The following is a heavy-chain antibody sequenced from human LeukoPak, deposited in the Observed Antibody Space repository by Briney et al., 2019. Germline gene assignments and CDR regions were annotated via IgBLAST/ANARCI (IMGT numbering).Heavy chain of an antibody. Sequence: SETLSLTCTVSGGSISSSSYYWSWIRQPPGKGLEWIGSIYYSGSTYYNPSLKSRVTISVDTSKNQFSLKLSSVTAADTAVYYCARPYCGGDCYPFWGQGTLVTVSS. CDR1: GGSISSSSYY. CDR2: IYYSGST. CDR3: ARPYCGGDCYPF. V-gene: IGHV4-39*01. J-gene: IGHJ4*02. D-gene: IGHD2-21*02.